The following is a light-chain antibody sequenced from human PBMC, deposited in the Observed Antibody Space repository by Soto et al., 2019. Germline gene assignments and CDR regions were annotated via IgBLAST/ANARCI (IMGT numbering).Light chain of an antibody. Sequence: PGERATLSCRASQSVSSYLAWYQQKPGQAPRLLIYDASNRATGIPARFSGSGSGTDFTLTISSLEPEDFAVYYCQQRSNWPPITFGQGTRLEIK. CDR3: QQRSNWPPIT. V-gene: IGKV3-11*01. J-gene: IGKJ5*01. CDR1: QSVSSY. CDR2: DAS.